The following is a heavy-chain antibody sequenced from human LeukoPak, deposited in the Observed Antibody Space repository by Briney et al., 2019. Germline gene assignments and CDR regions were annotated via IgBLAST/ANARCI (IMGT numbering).Heavy chain of an antibody. CDR2: IRYDESNK. J-gene: IGHJ4*02. CDR1: GFTFSGYG. Sequence: PGGSLRLSCAASGFTFSGYGMHWVRQAPGKGLEWVAFIRYDESNKYYADSVKGRFTISRDNSRNTMYLQMNSLRAVDTAVYYCARSGRRYCSGGSCYFSLWGQGTLVTVSS. CDR3: ARSGRRYCSGGSCYFSL. D-gene: IGHD2-15*01. V-gene: IGHV3-30*02.